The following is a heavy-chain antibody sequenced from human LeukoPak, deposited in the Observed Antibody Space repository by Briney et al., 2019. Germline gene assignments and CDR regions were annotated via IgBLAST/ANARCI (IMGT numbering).Heavy chain of an antibody. CDR1: GFTFSSYA. J-gene: IGHJ4*02. Sequence: GGSLRLSCAASGFTFSSYAMSWVRQAPGKGLEWVSAISGSGGSTYYADSVKGRFTISRDNSKNTLYLQMNSLRAGDTAVYYCAKTSYDSSGYYYFDYWGQGTLVTVSS. CDR2: ISGSGGST. V-gene: IGHV3-23*01. D-gene: IGHD3-22*01. CDR3: AKTSYDSSGYYYFDY.